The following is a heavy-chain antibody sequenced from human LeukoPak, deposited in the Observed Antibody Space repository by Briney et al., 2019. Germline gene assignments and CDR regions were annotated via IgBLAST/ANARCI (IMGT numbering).Heavy chain of an antibody. V-gene: IGHV4-61*02. CDR2: IYASGKT. CDR3: ARLAITMVRGVRGPVPYLIDY. CDR1: GDSISRGRYY. J-gene: IGHJ4*02. Sequence: PSQTLSLTCTVSGDSISRGRYYWSWVRQPAGKELEWIGRIYASGKTDYNPYTPSLKSRVAMSLDTSKNQVSLYLTSVTAADTAVYYCARLAITMVRGVRGPVPYLIDYWGQGTLVTVSS. D-gene: IGHD3-10*01.